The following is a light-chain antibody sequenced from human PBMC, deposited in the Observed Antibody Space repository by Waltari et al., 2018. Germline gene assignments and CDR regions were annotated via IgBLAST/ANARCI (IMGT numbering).Light chain of an antibody. Sequence: SYELTQPLSVSVALGQTARITCGGDTLGAKNVHWYQKKPGQAPVLVVFRDTNRPSGIPDRFSGSNSDNTATLTIGRAQAGDEADYYCQVWDSNTYVFGPGTKVTVL. J-gene: IGLJ1*01. CDR3: QVWDSNTYV. CDR1: TLGAKN. CDR2: RDT. V-gene: IGLV3-9*01.